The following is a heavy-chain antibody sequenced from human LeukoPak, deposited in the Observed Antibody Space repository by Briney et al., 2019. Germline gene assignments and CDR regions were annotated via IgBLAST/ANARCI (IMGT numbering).Heavy chain of an antibody. D-gene: IGHD2/OR15-2a*01. CDR1: GFTLSNSW. CDR3: ARDVRGPRDF. J-gene: IGHJ4*02. CDR2: IDPDGNT. Sequence: PGGSLRLTCAASGFTLSNSWMHWVRQAPGKGLVWVSRIDPDGNTDYADSVKGRFTVSRDNAKNTLYLQMNSLRAEDTAVYRCARDVRGPRDFWGQGTLVTVSS. V-gene: IGHV3-74*01.